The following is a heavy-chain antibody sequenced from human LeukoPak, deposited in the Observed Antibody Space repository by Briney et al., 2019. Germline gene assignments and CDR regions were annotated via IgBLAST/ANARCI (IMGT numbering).Heavy chain of an antibody. CDR3: ARNGDSSGYYYDWFDP. V-gene: IGHV3-23*01. D-gene: IGHD3-22*01. J-gene: IGHJ5*02. Sequence: GGSLRLSCAASGFTFSSYAMSWVRQAPGKGLEWVSAISGSGGSTYYADSVKGRFTISRDNSKNTLYLQMNSLRAEDTAVYYCARNGDSSGYYYDWFDPWGQGTLVTVSS. CDR1: GFTFSSYA. CDR2: ISGSGGST.